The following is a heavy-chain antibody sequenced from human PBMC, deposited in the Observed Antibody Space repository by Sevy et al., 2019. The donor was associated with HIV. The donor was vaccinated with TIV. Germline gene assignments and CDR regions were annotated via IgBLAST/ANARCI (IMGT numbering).Heavy chain of an antibody. V-gene: IGHV1-2*02. CDR2: INPNSGNT. CDR1: GYTFTGQY. Sequence: ASVKVSCKASGYTFTGQYIHWVRQAPGQGLEWMGWINPNSGNTNYAQEFQGRVTMTRDTSIRTAYMGLSGLKSDDTAVYYCSRDLRLRGYSYGCFDYWGQGALVTVSS. D-gene: IGHD5-18*01. CDR3: SRDLRLRGYSYGCFDY. J-gene: IGHJ4*02.